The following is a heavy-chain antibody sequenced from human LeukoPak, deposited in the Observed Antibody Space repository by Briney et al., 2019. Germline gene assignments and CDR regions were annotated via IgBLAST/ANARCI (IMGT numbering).Heavy chain of an antibody. CDR2: ISGSGRST. J-gene: IGHJ6*02. CDR1: GITFSSYA. CDR3: APGASGSYYFGMDV. V-gene: IGHV3-23*01. Sequence: GASLRLSCAASGITFSSYAMSWVRQAPGKGLEWVSAISGSGRSTYYTDSAKGRFPISRDNSKNTVYLQMNSLRAEDTAVYYCAPGASGSYYFGMDVWGQGTTVTVSS. D-gene: IGHD1-26*01.